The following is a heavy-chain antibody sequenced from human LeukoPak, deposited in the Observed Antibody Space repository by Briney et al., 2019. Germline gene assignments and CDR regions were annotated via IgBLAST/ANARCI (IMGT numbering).Heavy chain of an antibody. CDR3: ARSHMYSSGWYGY. CDR1: GFTFSSYW. J-gene: IGHJ4*02. V-gene: IGHV3-7*01. CDR2: IKQDGSEK. D-gene: IGHD6-19*01. Sequence: GGPLRLSCVVSGFTFSSYWMTWVRQAPGKGLEWVVNIKQDGSEKYYVDSVKGRFTISRDNAKSSLYLQMNSLRAEDTAVYYCARSHMYSSGWYGYWGQGTLVTVSS.